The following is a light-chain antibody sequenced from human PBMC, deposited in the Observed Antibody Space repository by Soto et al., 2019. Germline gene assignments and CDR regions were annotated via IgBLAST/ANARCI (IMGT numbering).Light chain of an antibody. CDR2: HSS. CDR1: QNIRSNY. V-gene: IGKV3-20*01. CDR3: QQYGYEPLT. Sequence: EVVLTQSPGTLSLSPGERATLSCRASQNIRSNYLAWYQQKPGQAPSLLIFHSSTTAAGTPDRFSASGSGTDFTLTISRLEPEDFATYFCQQYGYEPLTFGGGTKVEI. J-gene: IGKJ4*01.